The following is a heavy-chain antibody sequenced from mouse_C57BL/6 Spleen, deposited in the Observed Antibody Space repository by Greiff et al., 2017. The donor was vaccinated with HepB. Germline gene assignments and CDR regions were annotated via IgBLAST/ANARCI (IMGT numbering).Heavy chain of an antibody. J-gene: IGHJ2*01. V-gene: IGHV5-9-1*02. Sequence: EVKLMESGEGLVKPGGSLKLSCAASGFTFSSYAMSWVRQTPEKRLEWVAYISSGGDYIYYADTVKGRFTISRDNARNTLYLQMSSLKSEDTAMYYCTRDGPGFDYWGQGTTLTVSS. CDR3: TRDGPGFDY. CDR1: GFTFSSYA. CDR2: ISSGGDYI. D-gene: IGHD2-3*01.